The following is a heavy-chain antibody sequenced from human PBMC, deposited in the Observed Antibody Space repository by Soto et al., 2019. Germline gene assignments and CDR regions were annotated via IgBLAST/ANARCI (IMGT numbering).Heavy chain of an antibody. CDR3: ARFASGRSGGYYYYYYMDV. V-gene: IGHV4-59*02. J-gene: IGHJ6*03. CDR2: LYYSGGT. CDR1: GDSVNSHY. Sequence: PSETLSLTCTVSGDSVNSHYWSWIRQPPGKALEWIGYLYYSGGTNYNPSLQGRVTISVDTSQNQFSLKLNSVSAADTAMYYCARFASGRSGGYYYYYYMDVWGKGTTVTVSS. D-gene: IGHD6-19*01.